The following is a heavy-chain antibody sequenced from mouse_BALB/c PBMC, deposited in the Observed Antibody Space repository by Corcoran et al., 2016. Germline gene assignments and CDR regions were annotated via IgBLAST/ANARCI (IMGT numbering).Heavy chain of an antibody. CDR1: GYTFTDYY. J-gene: IGHJ1*01. CDR3: ARDLDWYFDV. Sequence: EVQLQQSGPELVKPGASVKMSCKASGYTFTDYYMKWVKQSHGTCLEWIGDINPNNGGTSYNQKFKGKATLTVDKSSSPAYMQLNSLTSEDSAVYYCARDLDWYFDVWGAVTTVTVSA. CDR2: INPNNGGT. V-gene: IGHV1-26*01.